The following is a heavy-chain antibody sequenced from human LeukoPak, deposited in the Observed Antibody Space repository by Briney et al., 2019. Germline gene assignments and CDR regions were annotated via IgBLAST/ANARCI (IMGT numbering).Heavy chain of an antibody. V-gene: IGHV3-23*01. CDR3: ARAKTVSSDWNEEDWFDP. J-gene: IGHJ5*02. D-gene: IGHD1-1*01. CDR2: ISASGGST. CDR1: GFTFSSSA. Sequence: GGSLRLSCAASGFTFSSSAMSWVRQVPGKGLEWVSGISASGGSTYYADSVRGRFTISRDNSKNTLYLQMNSLRAEDTAVYYCARAKTVSSDWNEEDWFDPWGQGTLVTVSS.